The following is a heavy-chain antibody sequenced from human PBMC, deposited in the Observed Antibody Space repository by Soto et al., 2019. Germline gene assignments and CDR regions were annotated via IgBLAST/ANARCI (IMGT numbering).Heavy chain of an antibody. CDR2: MNQDGTET. Sequence: GGSLRLSCAASGFSFRTFSMGWVRQTPGKGLEWVANMNQDGTETFYLDSVKGRFTISRDNSENSLSLQMNGLRAEDTALYFCTRDASGWSAYWGQGTLVTVSS. CDR3: TRDASGWSAY. J-gene: IGHJ4*02. CDR1: GFSFRTFS. V-gene: IGHV3-7*01. D-gene: IGHD6-19*01.